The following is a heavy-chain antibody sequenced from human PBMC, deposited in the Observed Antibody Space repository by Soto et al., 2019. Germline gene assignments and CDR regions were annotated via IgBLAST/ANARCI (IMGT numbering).Heavy chain of an antibody. J-gene: IGHJ4*02. V-gene: IGHV1-69*13. D-gene: IGHD6-13*01. Sequence: SVKGSCKASGGTFSSYAISWVRQAPGQGLEWMGGIIPIFGTANYAQKFQGRVTITADESTSTAYMELSSLGSEDTAVYYCARPRIAAAGPEYYFDYWGQGTLVTVSS. CDR3: ARPRIAAAGPEYYFDY. CDR1: GGTFSSYA. CDR2: IIPIFGTA.